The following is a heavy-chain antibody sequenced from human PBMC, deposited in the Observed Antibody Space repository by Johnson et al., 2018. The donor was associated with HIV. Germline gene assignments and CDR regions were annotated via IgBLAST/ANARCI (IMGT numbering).Heavy chain of an antibody. Sequence: VQLVESGGGLVQPGGSLILSCAASGFTFSSYWMHWVRQAPGKGLVWVSRISSDGSSTDYADSVQGRFTISRDSAKSTLYLQMNSLRAEDTAVYYCATGRGYYRFDAFDIWGQGTMVTVSS. CDR3: ATGRGYYRFDAFDI. V-gene: IGHV3-74*02. D-gene: IGHD3-22*01. CDR1: GFTFSSYW. J-gene: IGHJ3*02. CDR2: ISSDGSST.